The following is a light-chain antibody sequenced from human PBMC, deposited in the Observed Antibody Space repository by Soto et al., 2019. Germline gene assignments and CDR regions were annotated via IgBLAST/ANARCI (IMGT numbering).Light chain of an antibody. V-gene: IGLV2-14*01. J-gene: IGLJ1*01. Sequence: QSALTQPASLSGSPGQSITISCTGTSSDIGAYDYVSWFQQHPGKAPKLMISEVNNRPSGVSNRFSGSKSGNTAYLTISGLQVEDEAEYFCSSITTPSPHVFGTGTKLTVL. CDR2: EVN. CDR1: SSDIGAYDY. CDR3: SSITTPSPHV.